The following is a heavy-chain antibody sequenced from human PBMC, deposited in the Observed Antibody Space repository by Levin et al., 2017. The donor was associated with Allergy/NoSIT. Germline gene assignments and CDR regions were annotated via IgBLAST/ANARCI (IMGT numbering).Heavy chain of an antibody. CDR3: TRGLRFGEYPLRDY. CDR2: INDSGSP. Sequence: SQTLSLTCAVYGGSLSGSYWSWIRQPPGKGLEWIGEINDSGSPNYNPSLKSRVTILGDTSKNQFSLKLSSVTAADTAVYYCTRGLRFGEYPLRDYWGQGTLVTVSS. J-gene: IGHJ4*02. V-gene: IGHV4-34*01. D-gene: IGHD3-10*01. CDR1: GGSLSGSY.